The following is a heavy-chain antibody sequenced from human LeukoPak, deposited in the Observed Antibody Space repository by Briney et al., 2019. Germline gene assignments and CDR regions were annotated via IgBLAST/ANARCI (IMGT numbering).Heavy chain of an antibody. V-gene: IGHV4-39*07. CDR2: IYHSGST. J-gene: IGHJ4*02. CDR3: ARVIQLWYFDY. D-gene: IGHD5-18*01. Sequence: SETLSLTCTVSGGSISSSSYYWGWIRQPPGKGLEWIGYIYHSGSTYYNPSLKSRVTISVDRSKNQFSLKLSSVTAADTAVYYCARVIQLWYFDYWGQGTLVTVSS. CDR1: GGSISSSSYY.